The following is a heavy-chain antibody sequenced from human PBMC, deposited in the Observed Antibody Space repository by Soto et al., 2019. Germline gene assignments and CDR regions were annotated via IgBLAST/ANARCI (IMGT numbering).Heavy chain of an antibody. CDR2: ISYDGSNK. CDR3: ARDIEYSYGYADYYYGMDV. J-gene: IGHJ6*01. V-gene: IGHV3-30-3*01. D-gene: IGHD5-18*01. Sequence: QVQLVESGGGVVQPGRSLRLSCAASGFTFSSYAMHWVRQAPGKGLEWVAVISYDGSNKYYADSVKGRFTISRDNSKNTLYLQMNSLRAEDTAVYYCARDIEYSYGYADYYYGMDVW. CDR1: GFTFSSYA.